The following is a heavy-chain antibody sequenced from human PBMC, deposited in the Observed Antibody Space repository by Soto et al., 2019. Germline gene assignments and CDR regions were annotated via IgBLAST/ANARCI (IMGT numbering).Heavy chain of an antibody. CDR2: IYYSGST. Sequence: PSETLSLTCTVSGGSISSSSYYWGWIRHPPGKGLEWIGSIYYSGSTYYNPSLKSRVTISVDTSKNQFSLKLSSVTAADTAVYYCARHGGLELLFSSNGKDVWGQGTTVTVYS. CDR1: GGSISSSSYY. J-gene: IGHJ6*01. CDR3: ARHGGLELLFSSNGKDV. V-gene: IGHV4-39*01. D-gene: IGHD1-7*01.